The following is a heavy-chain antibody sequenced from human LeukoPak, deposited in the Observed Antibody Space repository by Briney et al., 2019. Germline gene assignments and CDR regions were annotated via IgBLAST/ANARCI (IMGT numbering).Heavy chain of an antibody. CDR3: TRRGDGYNSDAFDI. D-gene: IGHD5-24*01. CDR2: IRSKANSYAT. Sequence: GGSLKLSCAASGFTFSGSAMHWVRQASGKGLEWVGRIRSKANSYATAYAASVKGRFTISRDDSKNTAYLQMNSLKTEDTAVYYCTRRGDGYNSDAFDIWGQGTMVTVSS. V-gene: IGHV3-73*01. CDR1: GFTFSGSA. J-gene: IGHJ3*02.